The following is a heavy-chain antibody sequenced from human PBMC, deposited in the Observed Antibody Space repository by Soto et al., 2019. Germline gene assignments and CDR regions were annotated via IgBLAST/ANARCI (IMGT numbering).Heavy chain of an antibody. V-gene: IGHV3-7*01. D-gene: IGHD4-17*01. J-gene: IGHJ4*02. Sequence: GGSLRLSCAASGFTFSSYAMSWVRQAPGKGLEWVANIKQDGSEKYYVDSVKGRFTISRDNAKNSLYLQMNSLRAEDTAVYYCARDLASTTIPNYWGQGT. CDR1: GFTFSSYA. CDR3: ARDLASTTIPNY. CDR2: IKQDGSEK.